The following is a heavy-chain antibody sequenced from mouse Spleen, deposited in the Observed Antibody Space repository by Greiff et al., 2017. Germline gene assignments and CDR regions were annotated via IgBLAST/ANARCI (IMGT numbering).Heavy chain of an antibody. Sequence: QVHVKQPGAELVMPGASVKLSCKASGYTFTSYWMHWVKQRPGQGLEWIGEIDPSDSYTNYNQKFKGKATLTVDKSSSTAYMQLSSLTSEDSAVYYCARVGKSDYFDYWGQGTTLTVSS. CDR3: ARVGKSDYFDY. J-gene: IGHJ2*01. V-gene: IGHV1-69*01. CDR1: GYTFTSYW. CDR2: IDPSDSYT.